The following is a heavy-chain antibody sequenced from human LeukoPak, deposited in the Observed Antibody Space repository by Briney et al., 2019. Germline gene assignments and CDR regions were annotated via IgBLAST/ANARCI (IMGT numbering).Heavy chain of an antibody. V-gene: IGHV3-74*01. CDR1: GFTFSSYW. CDR2: IVSDGSNT. CDR3: AGGRPHGNDY. J-gene: IGHJ4*02. D-gene: IGHD4-23*01. Sequence: AGGSLRLSCAASGFTFSSYWMNWVRQVPGKGLVWVSRIVSDGSNTNYADSVKGRFTISRDNAKNTLYLQMNSLRVEDTAVYYCAGGRPHGNDYWGQGTLVTVSS.